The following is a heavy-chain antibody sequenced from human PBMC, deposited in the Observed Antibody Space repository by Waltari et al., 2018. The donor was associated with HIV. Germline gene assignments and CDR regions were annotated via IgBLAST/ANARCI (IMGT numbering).Heavy chain of an antibody. CDR1: GLTVSSHF. CDR2: IYKNNST. D-gene: IGHD1-26*01. Sequence: EVQLVETGGGLIQPGGSLRLSCAASGLTVSSHFMNWVRQDPGKGLEWVSLIYKNNSTYYADSVKGRFTISRDNSKNTLYLQMNSLRAEDTAVYYCARVRSTMGRFQGFDYWGQGTLVTVSS. CDR3: ARVRSTMGRFQGFDY. J-gene: IGHJ4*02. V-gene: IGHV3-53*02.